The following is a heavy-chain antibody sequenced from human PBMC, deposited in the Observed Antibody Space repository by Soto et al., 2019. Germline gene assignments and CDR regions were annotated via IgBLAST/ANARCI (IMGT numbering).Heavy chain of an antibody. CDR2: ISHDGSNK. Sequence: PGGSLRLSCAASGFTFSSYAMHWVRQAPGKGLEWVAVISHDGSNKYYADSVKGRFTISRDNSKNTLYLQMNSLRAEDTAVYYCARDHGMITFGGVIVNWGQGTLVTRLL. J-gene: IGHJ4*02. V-gene: IGHV3-30-3*01. CDR3: ARDHGMITFGGVIVN. D-gene: IGHD3-16*02. CDR1: GFTFSSYA.